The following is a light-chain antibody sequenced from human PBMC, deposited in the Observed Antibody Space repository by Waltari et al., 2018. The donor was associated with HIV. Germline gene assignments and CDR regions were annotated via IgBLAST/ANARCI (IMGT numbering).Light chain of an antibody. CDR1: SVGTTY. J-gene: IGLJ3*02. Sequence: QSALTQPPSASGTPGPRVTIPRSGSSVGTTYVYWFQQLPGPAPILLIYRNNQRPSGVPDRFSGSRSDTSVSLAISGLRSEDEADYYCATWDDYLSGWVFGGGTKLTVL. CDR3: ATWDDYLSGWV. V-gene: IGLV1-47*01. CDR2: RNN.